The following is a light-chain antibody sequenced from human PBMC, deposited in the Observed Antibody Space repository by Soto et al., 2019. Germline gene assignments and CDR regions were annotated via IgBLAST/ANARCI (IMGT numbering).Light chain of an antibody. CDR2: EGS. J-gene: IGLJ3*02. Sequence: QSALTQPASVSGSPGQSITISNTGTSSDVGSYNLVSWYQEHPGKDPKLIIYEGSKRPSGVSNRFSGSKSGNTASLTISGLQAEDEADYYCYSYTARGASNWVFGGGTKLTVL. CDR1: SSDVGSYNL. CDR3: YSYTARGASNWV. V-gene: IGLV2-23*01.